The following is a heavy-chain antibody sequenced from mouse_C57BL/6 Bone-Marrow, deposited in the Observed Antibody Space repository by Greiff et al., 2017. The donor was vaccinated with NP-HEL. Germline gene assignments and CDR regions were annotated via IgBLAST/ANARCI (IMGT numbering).Heavy chain of an antibody. J-gene: IGHJ4*01. CDR2: IDPETGGT. Sequence: VQLQQSGAELVRPGASVTLSCKASGYIFTDYEMHWVKQTPVHGLEWIGAIDPETGGTAYNQKFKGKAILTADKSSSTAYMELRSLTSEDSAVYYCTRRGLRRAMDYWGQGTSVTVSS. CDR3: TRRGLRRAMDY. CDR1: GYIFTDYE. V-gene: IGHV1-15*01. D-gene: IGHD2-2*01.